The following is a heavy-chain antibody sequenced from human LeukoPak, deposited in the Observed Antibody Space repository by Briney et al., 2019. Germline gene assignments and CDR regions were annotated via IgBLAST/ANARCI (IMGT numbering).Heavy chain of an antibody. J-gene: IGHJ4*02. CDR3: ARRTGYGYGLDC. V-gene: IGHV3-53*01. CDR2: IDIRGDT. D-gene: IGHD5-18*01. Sequence: GGSLRLSCAASGLTVSNNDVSWVRQAPGKGLEWVSVIDIRGDTYYAETVKGRFTISRDKSKNTVSLQMDSLRAGDTAVYFCARRTGYGYGLDCWGQGTLVTVSS. CDR1: GLTVSNND.